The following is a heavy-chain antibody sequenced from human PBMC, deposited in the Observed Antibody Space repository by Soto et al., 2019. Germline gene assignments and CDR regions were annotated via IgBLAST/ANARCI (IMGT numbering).Heavy chain of an antibody. J-gene: IGHJ3*02. Sequence: KIAAASVKVSCKATGYTFTSYGISWVRQAPGQGLEWMGWISAYNGKTKYAQKLQGRVTKTTKKSTSTAYMELRSLIFDDTAVYYCAIQPSNVFDIWGQGTMVTVSS. CDR3: AIQPSNVFDI. CDR1: GYTFTSYG. CDR2: ISAYNGKT. V-gene: IGHV1-18*01.